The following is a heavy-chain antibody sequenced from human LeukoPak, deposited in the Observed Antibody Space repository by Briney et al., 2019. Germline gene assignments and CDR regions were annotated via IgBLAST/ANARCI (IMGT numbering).Heavy chain of an antibody. D-gene: IGHD3-3*01. V-gene: IGHV3-23*01. Sequence: GGSLRLSCAASGFTFSSYAMSWVRQAPGKGLGWVSAISGSGGSTYYADSVKGRFTISRDNSKNTLYLQMNSLRAEDTAVYYCAKDRSFLEWFPTTWGQGTLVTVSS. CDR1: GFTFSSYA. CDR2: ISGSGGST. CDR3: AKDRSFLEWFPTT. J-gene: IGHJ5*02.